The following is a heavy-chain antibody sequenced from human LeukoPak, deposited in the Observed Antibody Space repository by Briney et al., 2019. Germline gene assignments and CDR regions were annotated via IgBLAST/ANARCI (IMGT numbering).Heavy chain of an antibody. J-gene: IGHJ4*02. Sequence: SQTLSLTCVISGDSVSSNSAAWNWMRLSPSRDIEWLGRTYYRSKWYNDYAVSVKSRITINPDTSKNQFFLQLNSVTPEDTAVYYCARETSHFDYWGQGTLVTVSS. CDR1: GDSVSSNSAA. CDR3: ARETSHFDY. V-gene: IGHV6-1*01. CDR2: TYYRSKWYN.